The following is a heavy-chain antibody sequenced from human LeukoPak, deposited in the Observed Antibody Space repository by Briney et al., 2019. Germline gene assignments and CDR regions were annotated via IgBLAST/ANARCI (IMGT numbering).Heavy chain of an antibody. V-gene: IGHV4-59*01. CDR2: IYYSGST. CDR1: GGSISSYY. Sequence: SETLSLTCTVSGGSISSYYWSWIRQPPGKGLEWIGYIYYSGSTNYNPSLKSRVTISVDTSKNQFSLKLSSVTAADTAVYYCARTYYGSGSYYGYLFDYWGQGTLVTVSS. J-gene: IGHJ4*02. D-gene: IGHD3-10*01. CDR3: ARTYYGSGSYYGYLFDY.